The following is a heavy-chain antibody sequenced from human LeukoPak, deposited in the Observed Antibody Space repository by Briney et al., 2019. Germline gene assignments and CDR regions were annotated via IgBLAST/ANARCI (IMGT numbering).Heavy chain of an antibody. D-gene: IGHD4-11*01. Sequence: GGSLRLSCVASGFTFEDYGMSWVRQSEGTGLEWVSSINWHGGSTHYAESVKGRFTISRDNAKNSLFLQMNSLRAEDTALYYCARANYSPYYFDYWGQGTLVTVSS. J-gene: IGHJ4*02. CDR1: GFTFEDYG. V-gene: IGHV3-20*04. CDR3: ARANYSPYYFDY. CDR2: INWHGGST.